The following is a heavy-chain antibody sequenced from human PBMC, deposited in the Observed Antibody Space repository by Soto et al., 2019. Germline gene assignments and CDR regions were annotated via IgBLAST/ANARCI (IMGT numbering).Heavy chain of an antibody. CDR1: GGSISSYY. D-gene: IGHD1-26*01. Sequence: PSETLSLTCTVNGGSISSYYWSWIRQPPVKGLEWIGYIYYSGSTNYNPSLKSRVTISVDTSKNQFSLKLSSVTAADTAVYYCATQKVGATAEYFQHWGQGTLVTVS. CDR2: IYYSGST. V-gene: IGHV4-59*01. CDR3: ATQKVGATAEYFQH. J-gene: IGHJ1*01.